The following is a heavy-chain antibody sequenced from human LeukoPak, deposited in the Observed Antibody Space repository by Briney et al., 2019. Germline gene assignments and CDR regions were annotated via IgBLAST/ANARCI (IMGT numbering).Heavy chain of an antibody. Sequence: SETLSLTCTVSGGSISSYYWSWIRQPPGKGLEWIGYIYYSWSTNYNPSLKSRVTISVDSSKNQFSLKLSSVTAADTAVYYCARTDLYCSSTSCWDYWGQGTLVTVSS. D-gene: IGHD2-2*01. V-gene: IGHV4-59*01. CDR2: IYYSWST. CDR3: ARTDLYCSSTSCWDY. J-gene: IGHJ4*02. CDR1: GGSISSYY.